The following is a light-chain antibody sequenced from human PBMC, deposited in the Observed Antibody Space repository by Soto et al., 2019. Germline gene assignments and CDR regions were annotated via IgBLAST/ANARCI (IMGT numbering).Light chain of an antibody. CDR3: QSYDSSLSFYV. Sequence: QSVLTQPPSVSGAPGQRVTISCTGSSSNIGAGYDVHWYQQLPGTAPKLLIYGNSNRPSGVPDRFSVSKSGTSASLAITGLQAEDEADYYCQSYDSSLSFYVFGTGTKLTVL. V-gene: IGLV1-40*01. CDR2: GNS. CDR1: SSNIGAGYD. J-gene: IGLJ1*01.